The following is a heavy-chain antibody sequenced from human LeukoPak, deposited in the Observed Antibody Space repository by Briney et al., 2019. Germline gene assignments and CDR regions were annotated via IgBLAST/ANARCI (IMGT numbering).Heavy chain of an antibody. J-gene: IGHJ6*02. D-gene: IGHD3-3*01. V-gene: IGHV4-61*09. CDR3: ARGGGTGEYDFWTGSQNYYGMAV. Sequence: SQTLSLTCIVSGDSISRGHYYWRWIRQPAGQGLEWVGHTFTSGSTNYNPSLKSRLTLSVDTSKNQFSLRLSSVTAADTAMYYCARGGGTGEYDFWTGSQNYYGMAVWGQGTAVTVSS. CDR1: GDSISRGHYY. CDR2: TFTSGST.